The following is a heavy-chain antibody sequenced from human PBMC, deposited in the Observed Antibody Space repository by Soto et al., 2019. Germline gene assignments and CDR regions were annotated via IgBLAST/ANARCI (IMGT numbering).Heavy chain of an antibody. CDR2: IYWDDDK. CDR3: ARRDYDSSGSDFDY. J-gene: IGHJ4*02. CDR1: GFSLSTSGVG. V-gene: IGHV2-5*02. Sequence: QITLKESGPTLVKPTQTLTLTCTFSGFSLSTSGVGVGWIRQPPGKALELLALIYWDDDKRYSPSLKSRLTNTKHTSKNTLVLTMTNMDPVDPATYYCARRDYDSSGSDFDYWGQGTLVTVSS. D-gene: IGHD3-22*01.